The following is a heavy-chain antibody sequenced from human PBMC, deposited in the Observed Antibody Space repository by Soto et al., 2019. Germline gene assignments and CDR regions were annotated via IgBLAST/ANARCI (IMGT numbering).Heavy chain of an antibody. CDR2: IGTAGDT. J-gene: IGHJ6*02. CDR1: GFTFSSYD. CDR3: ARVRYSSGWPLATEYYYYGMDV. Sequence: GGSLRLSCAASGFTFSSYDMHWVRQATGKGLEWVSAIGTAGDTYYPGSVKGRFTISGENAKNSLYLQMNSLRAEDTAAYYCARVRYSSGWPLATEYYYYGMDVWGQGTTVTVSS. V-gene: IGHV3-13*01. D-gene: IGHD6-19*01.